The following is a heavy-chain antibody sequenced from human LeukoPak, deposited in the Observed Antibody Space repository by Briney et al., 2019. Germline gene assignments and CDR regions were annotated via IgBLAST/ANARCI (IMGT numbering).Heavy chain of an antibody. J-gene: IGHJ3*02. CDR2: IYYSGST. CDR1: GGSISRNAYY. Sequence: PSETLSLTCTVSGGSISRNAYYWGWIRQPPGKGLEWIGSIYYSGSTYFNPSLKSRVTISVDTSKNQFSLKLRSVTAADTAVYYCARDRLPSSGYSYGYLEPFDIWGQGTMVTVSS. V-gene: IGHV4-39*07. D-gene: IGHD5-18*01. CDR3: ARDRLPSSGYSYGYLEPFDI.